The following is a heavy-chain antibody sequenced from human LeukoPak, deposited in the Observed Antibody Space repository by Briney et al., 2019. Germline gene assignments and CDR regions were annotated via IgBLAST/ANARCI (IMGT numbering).Heavy chain of an antibody. J-gene: IGHJ4*02. CDR3: ARDPPFTMVRGVLNNY. Sequence: GGSLRLSCTVSGFTVSSNSMSWVRQAPGKGLEWVSFIYSDNTHYSDSVKGRFTISRDNSKNSLYLQMNSLRAEDTAVYYCARDPPFTMVRGVLNNYWGQGTLVTVSS. CDR1: GFTVSSNS. CDR2: IYSDNT. V-gene: IGHV3-53*01. D-gene: IGHD3-10*01.